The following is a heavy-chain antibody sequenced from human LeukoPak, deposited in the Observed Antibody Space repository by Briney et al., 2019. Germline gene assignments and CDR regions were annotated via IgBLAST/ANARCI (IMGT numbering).Heavy chain of an antibody. V-gene: IGHV1-18*01. Sequence: GASVKVSCKTSGYTFTSYGITWVRQAPGRGLEWMGWISPDSGNTKHAQNFQGRVTMTTDTSTSTAYMELRSLRSDDTAVYYCAKDSTAGGPHCRSTTCYASDYWGQGTLVTVSS. CDR2: ISPDSGNT. J-gene: IGHJ4*02. D-gene: IGHD2-2*01. CDR3: AKDSTAGGPHCRSTTCYASDY. CDR1: GYTFTSYG.